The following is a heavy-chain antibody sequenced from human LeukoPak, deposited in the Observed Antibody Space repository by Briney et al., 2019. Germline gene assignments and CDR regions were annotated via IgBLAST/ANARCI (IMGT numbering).Heavy chain of an antibody. D-gene: IGHD3-9*01. CDR2: ISGSGGST. Sequence: QTGGSLRLSCAASGFTFSSYAMSWVRQAPGKGLEWVSAISGSGGSTYYADSVKGRFTISRDNSKNTLYLEMSSLRSDDTAVYYCAKESQTYYDIMTGYPNYYFDYWGQGTLVTVSS. V-gene: IGHV3-23*01. J-gene: IGHJ4*02. CDR1: GFTFSSYA. CDR3: AKESQTYYDIMTGYPNYYFDY.